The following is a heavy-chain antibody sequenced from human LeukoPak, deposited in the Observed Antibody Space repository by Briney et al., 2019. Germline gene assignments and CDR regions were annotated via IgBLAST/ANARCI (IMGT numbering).Heavy chain of an antibody. CDR2: IRYDGSNK. CDR1: GFTFSSYG. J-gene: IGHJ4*02. Sequence: TGGSLRPSCAASGFTFSSYGMHWVRQAPGKGLEWVAFIRYDGSNKYYADSVKGRFTISRDNSKNTLYLQMNSLRAEDTAVYYCAKDGYSGYGLDYWGQGTLVTVSS. CDR3: AKDGYSGYGLDY. D-gene: IGHD5-12*01. V-gene: IGHV3-30*02.